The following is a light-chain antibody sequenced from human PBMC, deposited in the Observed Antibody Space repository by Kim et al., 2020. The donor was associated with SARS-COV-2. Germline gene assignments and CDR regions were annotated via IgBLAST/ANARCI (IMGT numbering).Light chain of an antibody. CDR1: QSVGFS. Sequence: SLSPGERATLSCRASQSVGFSLSWYQQKPGQAPRLLIFDTFNRAAGIPARFSGRGSGTDFTLTITSLEPEDFAVYYCQQRGDWPETYGQGTKLEI. CDR2: DTF. CDR3: QQRGDWPET. V-gene: IGKV3-11*01. J-gene: IGKJ2*01.